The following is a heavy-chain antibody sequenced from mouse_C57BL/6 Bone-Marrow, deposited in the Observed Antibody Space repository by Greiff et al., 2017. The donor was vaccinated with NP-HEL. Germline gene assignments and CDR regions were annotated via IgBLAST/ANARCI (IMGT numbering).Heavy chain of an antibody. Sequence: EVQLQQSGPVLVKPGASVKMSCKASGYTFTDYYMNWVKQSHGKSLEWIGVINPYNGGTSYNQKFKGKATLTVDKSSSTAYMELNSLTSEDSAVYYCVYYGSSYPYYFDYWGQGTTLTVSS. CDR3: VYYGSSYPYYFDY. CDR1: GYTFTDYY. D-gene: IGHD1-1*01. V-gene: IGHV1-19*01. CDR2: INPYNGGT. J-gene: IGHJ2*01.